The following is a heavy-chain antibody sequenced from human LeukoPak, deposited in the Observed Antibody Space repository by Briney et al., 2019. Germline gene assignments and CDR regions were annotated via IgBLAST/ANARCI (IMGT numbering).Heavy chain of an antibody. V-gene: IGHV3-21*01. CDR1: GFTFSSYS. D-gene: IGHD3-10*01. Sequence: GGSLRLSCAASGFTFSSYSMNWVRQAPGKGLEWVSSISSSSSYIYYADSVKGRFTISRDNAKNSLYLQMNSLRAEDTAVYYCARAYYYGSGSPSNEGYYYCMDVWGQGTTVTVSS. CDR3: ARAYYYGSGSPSNEGYYYCMDV. CDR2: ISSSSSYI. J-gene: IGHJ6*02.